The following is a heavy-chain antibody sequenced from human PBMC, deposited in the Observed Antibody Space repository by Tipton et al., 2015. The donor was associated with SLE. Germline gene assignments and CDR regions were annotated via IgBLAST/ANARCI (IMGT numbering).Heavy chain of an antibody. CDR3: AGRIAAAGLDY. CDR1: GGSFSGYY. D-gene: IGHD6-13*01. Sequence: TLSLTCAVYGGSFSGYYWNWIRQPPGKGLEWIGYIYYSGSTNYNPSLKSRVTISVDTSKNQFSLKLSSVTAADTAVYYCAGRIAAAGLDYWGQGTLVTVSS. V-gene: IGHV4-59*01. CDR2: IYYSGST. J-gene: IGHJ4*02.